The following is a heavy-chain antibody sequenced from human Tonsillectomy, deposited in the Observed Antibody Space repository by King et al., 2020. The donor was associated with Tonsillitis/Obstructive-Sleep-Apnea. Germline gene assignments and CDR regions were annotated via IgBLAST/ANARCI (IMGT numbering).Heavy chain of an antibody. CDR3: AKDIVVEPAAIGRFDL. J-gene: IGHJ4*02. CDR1: GFTLSTYG. CDR2: ISSDGRNQ. D-gene: IGHD2-2*01. V-gene: IGHV3-30*18. Sequence: QVQLVESGGGVVQPGRSLRLSCVASGFTLSTYGMHWVRQAPGKGLGWVAVISSDGRNQYYADSVRGRFTISRDNPKNTLYLQVKSVRPEDTAVYYCAKDIVVEPAAIGRFDLWGQGTLVTVSS.